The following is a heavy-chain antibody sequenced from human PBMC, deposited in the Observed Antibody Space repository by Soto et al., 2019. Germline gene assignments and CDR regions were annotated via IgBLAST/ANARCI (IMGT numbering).Heavy chain of an antibody. CDR1: ELTVSTNY. Sequence: GSLRLSCAASELTVSTNYMSWVRQAPGKGLEWVSVIYSGGNTYYADSVKGRFTISRDISKNTLYLQMNSLRVEDTAVYYCARGSYSSAPFDFWGQGALVTVSS. CDR2: IYSGGNT. D-gene: IGHD3-10*01. V-gene: IGHV3-66*01. J-gene: IGHJ4*02. CDR3: ARGSYSSAPFDF.